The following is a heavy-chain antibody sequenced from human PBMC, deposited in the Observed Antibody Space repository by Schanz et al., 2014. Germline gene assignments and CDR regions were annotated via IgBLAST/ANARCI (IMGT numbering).Heavy chain of an antibody. CDR1: GYRFIGYY. CDR3: ARENTAVAGMPRVMDV. V-gene: IGHV1-2*06. CDR2: VSPYSGDT. D-gene: IGHD6-19*01. J-gene: IGHJ6*02. Sequence: QVLLVQSGAEVKKHGASVKVSCKASGYRFIGYYVHWVRQAPGQGLEWMGRVSPYSGDTNYAQMFQGRVTMTTDTSISTAYMELSRLTSDDTAVFFCARENTAVAGMPRVMDVWGQGTTVTVTS.